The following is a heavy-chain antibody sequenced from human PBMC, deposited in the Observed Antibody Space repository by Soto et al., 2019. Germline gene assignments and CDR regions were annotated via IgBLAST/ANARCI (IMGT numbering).Heavy chain of an antibody. Sequence: VQLVESGGGLVQPGGSLRLSCAASGFTFSNAWMNWVRQAPGKGLEWVGRIKSKTDGGTTDYAAPVKGRFTISRDDSKNTLYLQMNSLKTEDTAVYYCTTCIAAAGFYYFDYWGQGTLVTVSS. CDR3: TTCIAAAGFYYFDY. D-gene: IGHD6-13*01. CDR1: GFTFSNAW. J-gene: IGHJ4*02. CDR2: IKSKTDGGTT. V-gene: IGHV3-15*07.